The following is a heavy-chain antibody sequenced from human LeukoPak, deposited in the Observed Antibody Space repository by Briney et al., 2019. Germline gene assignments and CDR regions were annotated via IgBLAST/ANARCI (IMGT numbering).Heavy chain of an antibody. J-gene: IGHJ4*02. D-gene: IGHD3-3*01. CDR1: GGTFSSYA. V-gene: IGHV1-69*13. CDR2: IIPIFGTA. CDR3: AADLHELRLLEWPQ. Sequence: SVKVSCKASGGTFSSYAISWVRQAPGQGLEWMGGIIPIFGTANYAQKFQGRVTITADESTSTAYMELSSLRSEDTAVYYCAADLHELRLLEWPQWGQGTLVTVSS.